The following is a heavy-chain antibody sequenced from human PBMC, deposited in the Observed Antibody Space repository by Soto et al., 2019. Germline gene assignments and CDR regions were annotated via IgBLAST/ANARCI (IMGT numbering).Heavy chain of an antibody. CDR2: INHSGST. CDR1: GGSFSGYY. CDR3: ARRKGPFLYYGMDV. J-gene: IGHJ6*02. Sequence: QVQLQQWGAGLLKPSETLSLTCAVYGGSFSGYYWSWIRQPPGKGLEWIGEINHSGSTNYNPSLKSRVTISVDTSKNQFSLKLSSVTAADTAVYYCARRKGPFLYYGMDVWGQGTTVTVSS. V-gene: IGHV4-34*01.